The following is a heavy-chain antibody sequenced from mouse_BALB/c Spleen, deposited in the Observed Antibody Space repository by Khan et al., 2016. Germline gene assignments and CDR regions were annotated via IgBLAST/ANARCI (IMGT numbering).Heavy chain of an antibody. D-gene: IGHD1-1*01. CDR3: AREGVITTVVATDY. CDR2: IYPGGGYT. J-gene: IGHJ2*01. Sequence: QVQLQQSGAELVRPGTSVKISCKASGYTFTNYWLGWVKQRPGHGLEWIGDIYPGGGYTNSNEKFKGKATLTADTSSSTAYMQISSLTSEDSAVYFCAREGVITTVVATDYWGQGTTLTVSS. CDR1: GYTFTNYW. V-gene: IGHV1-63*02.